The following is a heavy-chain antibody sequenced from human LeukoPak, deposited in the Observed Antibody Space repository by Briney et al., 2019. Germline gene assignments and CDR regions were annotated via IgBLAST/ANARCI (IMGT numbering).Heavy chain of an antibody. J-gene: IGHJ4*02. CDR3: ARGAKWAYYFDY. V-gene: IGHV3-74*01. CDR1: ALTFNTYW. Sequence: GGSLRLSCAASALTFNTYWMHWVRQVPGRGLEWVSRINGDESSTNYADSVKGRFTISRDNAKDALYLHMNSLTAEDTAVYYCARGAKWAYYFDYWGQGTLVTVPS. D-gene: IGHD1-26*01. CDR2: INGDESST.